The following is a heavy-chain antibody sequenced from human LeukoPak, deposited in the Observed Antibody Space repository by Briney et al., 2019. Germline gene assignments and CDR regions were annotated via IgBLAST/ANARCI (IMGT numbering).Heavy chain of an antibody. V-gene: IGHV3-23*01. D-gene: IGHD3-22*01. CDR1: GFTFSSYA. CDR3: AKDPSSGYTYWYFDL. CDR2: ISGSGGST. J-gene: IGHJ2*01. Sequence: GGSLRLSCAASGFTFSSYAMSWVRQAPGKGLEWVAAISGSGGSTYYADSVKGRFTISRDNSKNTLYLQMNSLRAEDTAVYYCAKDPSSGYTYWYFDLWGRGTLVTVSS.